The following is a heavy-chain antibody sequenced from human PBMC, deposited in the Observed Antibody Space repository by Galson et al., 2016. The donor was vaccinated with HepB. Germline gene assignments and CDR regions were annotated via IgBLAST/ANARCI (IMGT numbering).Heavy chain of an antibody. V-gene: IGHV3-21*01. CDR1: GFTFSSYS. CDR3: ARATHTLTYYYDSSGYKVDAFDI. CDR2: ISSSSSYI. J-gene: IGHJ3*02. Sequence: SLRLSCAASGFTFSSYSMNWARQAPGKGLEWVSSISSSSSYIYYADSVKGRFTISRDNAKNSLYLQMNSLRAEDTAVYYCARATHTLTYYYDSSGYKVDAFDIWGQEAMVTVAS. D-gene: IGHD3-22*01.